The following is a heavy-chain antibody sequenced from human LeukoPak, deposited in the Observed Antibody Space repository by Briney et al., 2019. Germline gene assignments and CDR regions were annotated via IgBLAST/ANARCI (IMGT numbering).Heavy chain of an antibody. J-gene: IGHJ3*02. V-gene: IGHV4-39*07. CDR2: IYYSGST. Sequence: PSETLSLTCTVSGGSISSSSYYWGWIRQPPGKGLEWIGSIYYSGSTYYNPSLKSRVTISVDTSKNQFSLKLSSVTAADTAVYYCARLERSMIVVTIDIWGQGTMVTVSS. CDR1: GGSISSSSYY. D-gene: IGHD3-22*01. CDR3: ARLERSMIVVTIDI.